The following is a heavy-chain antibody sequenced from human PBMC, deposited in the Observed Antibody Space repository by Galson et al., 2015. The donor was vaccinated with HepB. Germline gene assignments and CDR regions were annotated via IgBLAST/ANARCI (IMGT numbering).Heavy chain of an antibody. V-gene: IGHV6-1*01. D-gene: IGHD2-15*01. CDR1: GDSVSSNSAA. J-gene: IGHJ6*02. CDR2: TYYRAKWYN. CDR3: ARVAGTIYYYGMDV. Sequence: CAISGDSVSSNSAAWYWIRQSPSRGLEWLERTYYRAKWYNDYAVSVRGRITINPDTSKNQFSLHLNFVTPEDTAVYYCARVAGTIYYYGMDVWGQGTTVTVSS.